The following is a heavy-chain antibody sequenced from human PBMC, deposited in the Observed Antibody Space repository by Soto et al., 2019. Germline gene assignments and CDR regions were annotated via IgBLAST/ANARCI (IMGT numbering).Heavy chain of an antibody. CDR1: GYTYTRSG. D-gene: IGHD3-10*01. CDR3: ASHPGRGAFEI. CDR2: INPDNGNT. Sequence: SCKASGYTYTRSGIRWVRQAPGQGLEWLGWINPDNGNTNYAQHLQGRVSLTTDTSTSTAYMDLRSLRSDDTAVYYCASHPGRGAFEIWGQGTMVTVSS. J-gene: IGHJ3*02. V-gene: IGHV1-18*01.